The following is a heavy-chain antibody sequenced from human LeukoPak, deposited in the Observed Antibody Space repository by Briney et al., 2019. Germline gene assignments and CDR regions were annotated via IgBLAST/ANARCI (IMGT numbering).Heavy chain of an antibody. J-gene: IGHJ6*03. CDR1: GFTFSSYW. CDR2: ISSSSSI. CDR3: TRVEETATTAAIIRKYSYYYYYMDV. Sequence: GGSLRLSCAASGFTFSSYWMSWVRQAPGKGLEWVSYISSSSSIYYADSVKGRFTISRDNAKNSLYLQMNSLRAEDTAVYYCTRVEETATTAAIIRKYSYYYYYMDVWGKGNTVTVSS. D-gene: IGHD4-11*01. V-gene: IGHV3-48*01.